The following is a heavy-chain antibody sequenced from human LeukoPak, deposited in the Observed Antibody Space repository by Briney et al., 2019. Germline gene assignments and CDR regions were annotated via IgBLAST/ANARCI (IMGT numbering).Heavy chain of an antibody. Sequence: PGWSLRLSCAASGFTFDDYAMHWVRQAPGKGLEGVSGISWNSGSIGYADSVKGRFTISRDNAKNSLYLQMNSLRAEDMALYYCARGLGYSSSWYYFDYWGQGTLVTVSS. CDR2: ISWNSGSI. CDR1: GFTFDDYA. V-gene: IGHV3-9*03. J-gene: IGHJ4*02. CDR3: ARGLGYSSSWYYFDY. D-gene: IGHD6-13*01.